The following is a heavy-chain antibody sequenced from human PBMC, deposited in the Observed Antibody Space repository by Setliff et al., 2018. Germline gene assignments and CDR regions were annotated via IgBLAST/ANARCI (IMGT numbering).Heavy chain of an antibody. V-gene: IGHV4-39*01. J-gene: IGHJ6*03. CDR1: GGSISTNTYI. CDR3: ARHVGSRSRGYNYYYYYMDV. D-gene: IGHD3-10*01. CDR2: TYYSGDA. Sequence: SETLSLTCTVSGGSISTNTYIWGWIRQSPGKGLEWIGNTYYSGDAYYNPSLKSRVTISVDTSRNQFSLKLSSVTAADTAVYYCARHVGSRSRGYNYYYYYMDVWGKGTTVTV.